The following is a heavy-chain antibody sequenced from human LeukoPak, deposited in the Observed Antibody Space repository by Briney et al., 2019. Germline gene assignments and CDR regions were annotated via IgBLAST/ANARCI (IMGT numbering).Heavy chain of an antibody. Sequence: ASVKVSCKASGYTFTSYYMHWVRQAPGQGLEWMGIINPSGGSTSYAQKFQGRATMTRDTSTSTVYMELSSLRSEDTAVYYCARDGFPYYYDSSGYSVDYWGQGTLVTVSS. D-gene: IGHD3-22*01. CDR3: ARDGFPYYYDSSGYSVDY. V-gene: IGHV1-46*01. CDR1: GYTFTSYY. J-gene: IGHJ4*02. CDR2: INPSGGST.